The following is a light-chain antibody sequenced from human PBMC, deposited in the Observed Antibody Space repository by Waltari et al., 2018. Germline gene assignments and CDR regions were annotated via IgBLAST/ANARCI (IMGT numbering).Light chain of an antibody. Sequence: DIQMTQSPSTLSASIGERVTITCRARQSISDWLAWYQQKPGKAPKLLISKASTLQSGCPSRFSGSGSGTEFTLTISSLQPDDFATYHGQQYYAYPITFGGGTTVEIK. CDR1: QSISDW. J-gene: IGKJ4*01. CDR2: KAS. V-gene: IGKV1-5*03. CDR3: QQYYAYPIT.